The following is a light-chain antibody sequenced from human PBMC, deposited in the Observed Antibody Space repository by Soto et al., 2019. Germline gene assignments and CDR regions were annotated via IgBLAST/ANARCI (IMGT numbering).Light chain of an antibody. CDR2: RSN. CDR1: TSNIGSNY. CDR3: ASWDDSLSGWV. Sequence: QSVLTQPPSASGTPGQGVTISCSGSTSNIGSNYVYWYQQLPGTAPKLLIYRSNQRPSGVPDRFSGSKSGTSASLAISGLRSDDEANYYCASWDDSLSGWVFGGGTELTVL. V-gene: IGLV1-47*01. J-gene: IGLJ3*02.